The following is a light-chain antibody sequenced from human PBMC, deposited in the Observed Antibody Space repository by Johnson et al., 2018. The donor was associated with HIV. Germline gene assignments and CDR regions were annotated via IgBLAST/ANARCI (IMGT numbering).Light chain of an antibody. CDR3: GTWDSSLSADV. CDR1: DSDIGNNY. J-gene: IGLJ1*01. V-gene: IGLV1-51*01. Sequence: QSVLTQPPSVSAAPGQKVTISCFGSDSDIGNNYVSWYQQLPGTAPKLLIYYNNKRPSGIPDRFSGSKSGTSATLGITGLQTGDEADYYCGTWDSSLSADVFGTGTKVTVL. CDR2: YNN.